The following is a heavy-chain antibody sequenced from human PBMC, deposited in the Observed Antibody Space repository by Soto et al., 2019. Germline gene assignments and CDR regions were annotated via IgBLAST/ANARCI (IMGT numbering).Heavy chain of an antibody. D-gene: IGHD4-17*01. Sequence: GVSLRLSCAASGFTFSSYAMHWVRQAPGKGLEWVAVISYDGSNKYYADSVKGRFTISRDNSKNMLYLQMNSLRAEDTAVYYCATDYGDYGWGQGTLVTVSS. J-gene: IGHJ4*02. V-gene: IGHV3-30-3*01. CDR1: GFTFSSYA. CDR2: ISYDGSNK. CDR3: ATDYGDYG.